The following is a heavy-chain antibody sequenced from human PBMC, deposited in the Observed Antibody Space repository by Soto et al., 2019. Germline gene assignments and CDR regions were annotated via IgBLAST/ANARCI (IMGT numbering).Heavy chain of an antibody. CDR2: IYSGGST. CDR3: ARGSMTTVTTRVWLCAFDI. CDR1: GFTVSSNY. J-gene: IGHJ3*02. D-gene: IGHD4-17*01. Sequence: GGSLRLSCAASGFTVSSNYMSWVRQAPGKGLEWVSVIYSGGSTYYADSVKGRFTISRHNSKNTLYLQMNSLRAEDTAVYYCARGSMTTVTTRVWLCAFDIWGQGTMVTISS. V-gene: IGHV3-53*04.